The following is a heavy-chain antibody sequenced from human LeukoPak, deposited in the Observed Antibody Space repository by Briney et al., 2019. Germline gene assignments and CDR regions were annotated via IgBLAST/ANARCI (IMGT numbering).Heavy chain of an antibody. Sequence: SETLSLTCAVYGGSFSGYYWSWIRQPPEKGLEWIGSIYYSGSTYYNPSLKSRVTISVDTSKNQFSLKLSSVTAADTAVYYCARHGGYCTSTTCYLNWFDPWGQGTLVTVSS. CDR3: ARHGGYCTSTTCYLNWFDP. V-gene: IGHV4-34*01. D-gene: IGHD2-2*01. CDR1: GGSFSGYY. J-gene: IGHJ5*02. CDR2: IYYSGST.